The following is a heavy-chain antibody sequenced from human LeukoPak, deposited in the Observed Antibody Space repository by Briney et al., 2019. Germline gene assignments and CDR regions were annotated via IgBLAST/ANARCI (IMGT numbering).Heavy chain of an antibody. CDR1: GFTFSSYG. D-gene: IGHD3-9*01. Sequence: GGSLRLSCAASGFTFSSYGMHWVRQAPGKGLEWVAVISYDGSDKYYADSAKGRFTISRDNSKNTLYLQMNSLRAGDTAVYYCAKDLTITISQAHYWGQGTLVTVSS. V-gene: IGHV3-30*18. CDR2: ISYDGSDK. J-gene: IGHJ4*02. CDR3: AKDLTITISQAHY.